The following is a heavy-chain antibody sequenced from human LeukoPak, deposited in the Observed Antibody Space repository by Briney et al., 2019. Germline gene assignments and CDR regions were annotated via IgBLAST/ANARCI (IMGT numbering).Heavy chain of an antibody. D-gene: IGHD6-13*01. J-gene: IGHJ3*02. CDR1: GFTFSDSA. V-gene: IGHV3-73*01. Sequence: GGSLRLSCAASGFTFSDSAMHWVRQASGKGLEWVGRIRGKANNYATAYAASVRGRITISRDDSKNTAFLQMNSLETEDTAVYYCTSASSSPDAFDIWGQGTMVTVSS. CDR2: IRGKANNYAT. CDR3: TSASSSPDAFDI.